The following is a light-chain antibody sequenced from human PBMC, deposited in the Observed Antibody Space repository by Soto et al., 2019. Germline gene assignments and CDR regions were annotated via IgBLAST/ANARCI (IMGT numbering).Light chain of an antibody. CDR3: QYHTDWPPYT. Sequence: EIVLTQSPATLSLSPGERATLSCRASQSVSSYLAWYQQKPGQPPRLLMYDTSNRVTGIPARFSGNGSGRDFTLTISSLEPEDFAVYYCQYHTDWPPYTFGQGTTLEI. CDR1: QSVSSY. J-gene: IGKJ2*01. V-gene: IGKV3-11*02. CDR2: DTS.